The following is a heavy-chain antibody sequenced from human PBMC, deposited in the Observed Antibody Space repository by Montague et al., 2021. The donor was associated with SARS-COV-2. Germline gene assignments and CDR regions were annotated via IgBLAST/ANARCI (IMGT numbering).Heavy chain of an antibody. D-gene: IGHD1-26*01. CDR1: GDSVSHDF. V-gene: IGHV4-59*02. CDR2: VCYSRSS. J-gene: IGHJ4*02. Sequence: SETLSLTCTVSGDSVSHDFWTWIRQPPGKGLEWIGYVCYSRSSSXNPSLRGRVSIAVDTSKNQFSLRLSTVTAADTAIYYCVRDPAPSGSGTFYDYWGQGTLVAVSS. CDR3: VRDPAPSGSGTFYDY.